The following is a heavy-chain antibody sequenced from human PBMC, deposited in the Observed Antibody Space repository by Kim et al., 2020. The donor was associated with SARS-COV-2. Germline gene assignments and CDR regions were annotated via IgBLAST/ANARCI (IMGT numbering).Heavy chain of an antibody. CDR1: GFTFGGNW. Sequence: GGSLRLSCAASGFTFGGNWMTWVRQAAGKGLEWVACINQDGSQKYYVDSAKGRFTISRDNAKNSVYLQMNSLRGEDTAVYYCARGSWVDDWGQGTLFTVSS. J-gene: IGHJ5*02. V-gene: IGHV3-7*04. CDR2: INQDGSQK. CDR3: ARGSWVDD.